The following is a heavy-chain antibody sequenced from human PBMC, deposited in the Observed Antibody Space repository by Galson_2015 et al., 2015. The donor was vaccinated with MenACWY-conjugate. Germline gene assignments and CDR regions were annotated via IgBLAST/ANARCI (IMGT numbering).Heavy chain of an antibody. J-gene: IGHJ4*02. D-gene: IGHD3-16*01. CDR1: GFSLSTSGMC. CDR3: ARSPMITFGGGYYFDY. V-gene: IGHV2-70*01. CDR2: IDWDDDK. Sequence: PALVKATQTLTLTCTFSGFSLSTSGMCVSWIRQPPGKALEWLALIDWDDDKYYSTSLKTRLTISKDTSKNQVVLTMTNMDPVDTATYYCARSPMITFGGGYYFDYWGQGTLITVSS.